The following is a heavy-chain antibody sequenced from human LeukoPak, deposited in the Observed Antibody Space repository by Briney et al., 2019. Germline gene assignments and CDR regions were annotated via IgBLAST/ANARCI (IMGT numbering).Heavy chain of an antibody. CDR3: ARGTGTLVGASFDY. CDR1: GGSISSGSYF. V-gene: IGHV4-61*02. J-gene: IGHJ4*02. Sequence: KASETLSLTCTVSGGSISSGSYFWSWIRQPAGKGLEWIGRIYTSGSTNYNPSLKSRVTMSVDTSKNQFSLKLSSVTAADTAVYYCARGTGTLVGASFDYWGQGTLVTVSS. D-gene: IGHD1-26*01. CDR2: IYTSGST.